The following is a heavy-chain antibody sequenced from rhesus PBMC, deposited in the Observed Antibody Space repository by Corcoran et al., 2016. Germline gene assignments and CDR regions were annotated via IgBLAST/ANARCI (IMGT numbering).Heavy chain of an antibody. V-gene: IGHV3S5*01. CDR2: INSCGGRT. CDR1: GFTFSSYG. Sequence: DVQLVESGGGLVQPGGSLKLSCAASGFTFSSYGMRWVRQAPGMGLEWVSAINSCGGRTYYADSGKGRFTISRDNSKNTLSLQMNSLRAEDTAVYYCAKEEYSGYSYDAFDFWGQGLRVTVSS. CDR3: AKEEYSGYSYDAFDF. J-gene: IGHJ3*01. D-gene: IGHD5-24*01.